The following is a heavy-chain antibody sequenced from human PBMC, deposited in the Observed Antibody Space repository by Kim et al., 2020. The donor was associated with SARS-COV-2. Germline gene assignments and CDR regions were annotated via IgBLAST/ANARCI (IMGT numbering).Heavy chain of an antibody. J-gene: IGHJ6*02. CDR1: GFTFSSYA. Sequence: GESLRLSCAASGFTFSSYAMSWVRQAPGKGLEWGSAISGSGGSTYYADSVKGRFTISRDNSKNTLYLQMNSLRAEDTAVYYCAKDLSRGSYPHRVFRGMDVWGQGTTVTVSS. CDR3: AKDLSRGSYPHRVFRGMDV. CDR2: ISGSGGST. D-gene: IGHD1-26*01. V-gene: IGHV3-23*01.